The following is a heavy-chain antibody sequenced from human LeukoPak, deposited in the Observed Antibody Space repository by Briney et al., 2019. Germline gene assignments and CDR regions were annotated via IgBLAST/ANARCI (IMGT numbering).Heavy chain of an antibody. CDR1: GYTFTSYG. Sequence: GASVKVSCKASGYTFTSYGISWVRQAPGQGLEWMGWISAYNGNTNYAQKLQGRVTMTTDTSTSTAYMELRSLRSDDTAVYYCARDRGRTMVRGAPDYWGQGTLVTVSS. D-gene: IGHD3-10*01. J-gene: IGHJ4*02. CDR2: ISAYNGNT. CDR3: ARDRGRTMVRGAPDY. V-gene: IGHV1-18*04.